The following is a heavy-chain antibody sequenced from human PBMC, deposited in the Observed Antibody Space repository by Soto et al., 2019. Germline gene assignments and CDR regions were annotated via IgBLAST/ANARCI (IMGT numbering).Heavy chain of an antibody. D-gene: IGHD7-27*01. CDR3: ARSAHWAIDY. CDR2: ISYDGSNK. V-gene: IGHV3-30-3*01. Sequence: QVQLVESGGGVVQPGRSLRLSCAASGFTFSSYAMHWVRQAPGKGLEWVAVISYDGSNKYYADSVKGRFTISRDNSKKTLYLQMNSLRAEDTAVYYCARSAHWAIDYWGQGTLFTVSS. J-gene: IGHJ4*02. CDR1: GFTFSSYA.